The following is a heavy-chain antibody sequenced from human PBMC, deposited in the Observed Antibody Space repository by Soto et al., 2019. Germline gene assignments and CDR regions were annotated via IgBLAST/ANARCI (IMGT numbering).Heavy chain of an antibody. CDR2: VHHSWVS. CDR1: GGSISSYY. J-gene: IGHJ6*02. D-gene: IGHD3-10*01. CDR3: ARQGFGPLHGLVDV. Sequence: QVQLQESGPGLVKPSETLSLSCTVSGGSISSYYWSWFRQSPGKRMEWIGYVHHSWVSSYNPSLQSRVAISLATSKSTFSLKVTSVTATDTAVYYCARQGFGPLHGLVDVWGQGTTVTVSS. V-gene: IGHV4-59*08.